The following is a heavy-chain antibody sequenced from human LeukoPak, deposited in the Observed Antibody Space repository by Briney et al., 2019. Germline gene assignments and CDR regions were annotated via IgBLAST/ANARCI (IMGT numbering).Heavy chain of an antibody. D-gene: IGHD2-15*01. CDR3: AHGMVAAHPLDV. J-gene: IGHJ6*02. V-gene: IGHV3-30*03. CDR2: ISNDGSKK. Sequence: GGSLRLSCAASGFSFSTYGMHWARQAPGKGLEWVGVISNDGSKKYYADSVEGRFTISRDNSKSTLYLQMNSLRTEDTAVYYCAHGMVAAHPLDVWGQGTAVTVSS. CDR1: GFSFSTYG.